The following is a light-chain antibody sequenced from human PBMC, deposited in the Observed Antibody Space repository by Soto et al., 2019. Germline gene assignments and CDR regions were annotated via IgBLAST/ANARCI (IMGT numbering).Light chain of an antibody. CDR3: HQRSNSPLT. CDR1: QSVSSY. J-gene: IGKJ4*01. V-gene: IGKV3-11*01. Sequence: EIVLTQSPATLSLSPGERATLSCRASQSVSSYLAWYQQKPGQAPRLLIYDASNRATGIPAKFSGSGSGTDFTLTISSLETEDFAVYCCHQRSNSPLTFGGGTKVEIK. CDR2: DAS.